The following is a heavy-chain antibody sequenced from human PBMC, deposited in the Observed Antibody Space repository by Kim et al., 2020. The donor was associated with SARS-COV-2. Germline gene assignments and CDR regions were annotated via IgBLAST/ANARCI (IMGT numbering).Heavy chain of an antibody. J-gene: IGHJ4*02. V-gene: IGHV3-30*01. CDR3: ARDITGSWSVDY. Sequence: KCYEDTLKGRFTITRDNSKNKVYMQLNSLRTDETGVYYCARDITGSWSVDYWGRGTLVNVSS. D-gene: IGHD1-26*01. CDR2: K.